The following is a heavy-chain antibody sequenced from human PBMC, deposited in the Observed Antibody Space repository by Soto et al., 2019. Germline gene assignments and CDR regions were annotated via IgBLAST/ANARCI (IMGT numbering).Heavy chain of an antibody. CDR3: ARENGDHGFDY. Sequence: EASVKVSCKAGGYSFTTYGSSWVRQAPGEGLEWMGWISADSVNTNYAQKFQGRLTMTTDTSTSTVYMELSSLRSEDTAVYYCARENGDHGFDYWGQGTLVTVSS. CDR2: ISADSVNT. D-gene: IGHD3-10*01. CDR1: GYSFTTYG. V-gene: IGHV1-18*01. J-gene: IGHJ4*02.